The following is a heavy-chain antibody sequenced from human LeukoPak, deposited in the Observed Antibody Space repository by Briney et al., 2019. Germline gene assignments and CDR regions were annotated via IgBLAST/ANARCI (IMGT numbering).Heavy chain of an antibody. Sequence: GASVKVSCKASGGTFSSYAIRWVRQAPGQGLEWMGRIIPIFGTANYAQKFQGRVTITTDESTCIAYMELSSLRSEDTAVYYCAGDFPDYWGQGTLVTVSS. J-gene: IGHJ4*02. CDR3: AGDFPDY. V-gene: IGHV1-69*05. CDR1: GGTFSSYA. CDR2: IIPIFGTA.